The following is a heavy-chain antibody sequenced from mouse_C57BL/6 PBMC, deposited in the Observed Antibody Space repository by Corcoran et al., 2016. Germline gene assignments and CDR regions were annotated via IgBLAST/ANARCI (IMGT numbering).Heavy chain of an antibody. D-gene: IGHD1-1*01. Sequence: EVQLQQSGPELVKPGASVQISCKASGYTFTDYYMNWVKQSHGKSLEWIGDINPNNGGTSYNQKFKGKATLTVDKSSSTAYMELRSLTSEDSAVYYCARDGGFAYWGQGTLVTVSA. J-gene: IGHJ3*01. V-gene: IGHV1-26*01. CDR2: INPNNGGT. CDR3: ARDGGFAY. CDR1: GYTFTDYY.